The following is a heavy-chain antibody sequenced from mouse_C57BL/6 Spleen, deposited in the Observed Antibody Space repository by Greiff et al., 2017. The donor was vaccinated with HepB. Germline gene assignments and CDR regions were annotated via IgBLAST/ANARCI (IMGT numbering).Heavy chain of an antibody. J-gene: IGHJ3*01. CDR3: VDSSGSHFAY. V-gene: IGHV1-64*01. Sequence: QVQLQQPGAELVKPGASVKLSCKASGYTFTSYWMHWVKQRPGQGLEWIGMIHPNSGSTNYNEKFKSKATLTVDKSSSTAYMQLSSLTSEDSAVYYCVDSSGSHFAYWGQGTLVTVSA. CDR1: GYTFTSYW. D-gene: IGHD3-2*02. CDR2: IHPNSGST.